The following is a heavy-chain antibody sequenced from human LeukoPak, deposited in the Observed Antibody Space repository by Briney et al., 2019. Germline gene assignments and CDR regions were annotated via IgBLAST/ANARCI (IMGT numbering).Heavy chain of an antibody. Sequence: GASVKVSCKASGYTFTGYYMHWVRQAPGQGLEWMGWINPNSGGTNYAQKFQGRVTMTRDTSISTAYMELSRLRSDDTAVYYCASTVGALAHDAFDIWGQGTMVTVSS. J-gene: IGHJ3*02. CDR2: INPNSGGT. V-gene: IGHV1-2*02. D-gene: IGHD1-26*01. CDR1: GYTFTGYY. CDR3: ASTVGALAHDAFDI.